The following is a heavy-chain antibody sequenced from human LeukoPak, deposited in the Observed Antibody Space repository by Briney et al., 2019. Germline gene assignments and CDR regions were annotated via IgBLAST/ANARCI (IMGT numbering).Heavy chain of an antibody. J-gene: IGHJ4*02. D-gene: IGHD6-19*01. CDR1: GGSFSGYY. V-gene: IGHV4-34*01. CDR2: INHSGST. CDR3: FGRQWLVDY. Sequence: SETLSLTCAVYGGSFSGYYWSWIRQPPGKGLEWIGEINHSGSTNYNPSLKSRVTISVDTSKNQFSLKLSSVTAADTAVYYCFGRQWLVDYWGRGTLVTVSS.